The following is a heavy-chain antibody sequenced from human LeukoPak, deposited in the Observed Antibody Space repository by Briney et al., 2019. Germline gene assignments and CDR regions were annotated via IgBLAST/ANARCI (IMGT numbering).Heavy chain of an antibody. J-gene: IGHJ4*02. CDR1: GFTFSSYA. CDR2: LSYDGNNE. D-gene: IGHD6-6*01. CDR3: ARSISARPASGFDY. Sequence: GGSLRLSCAASGFTFSSYAMSWVRQAPGKGLEWVALLSYDGNNEYYADSVKGRFTLSRDKPNNTVYLQMNSLKPEDTAVYYCARSISARPASGFDYWGQGTLVTVSS. V-gene: IGHV3-30-3*01.